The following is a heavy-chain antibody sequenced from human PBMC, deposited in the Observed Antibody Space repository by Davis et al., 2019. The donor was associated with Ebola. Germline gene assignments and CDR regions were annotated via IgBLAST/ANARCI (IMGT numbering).Heavy chain of an antibody. J-gene: IGHJ4*02. V-gene: IGHV4-39*01. CDR2: IYYSGST. CDR3: ARGPTGGVMGIFDY. CDR1: GGSISSSSYY. D-gene: IGHD3-16*01. Sequence: PSETLSLTCTVSGGSISSSSYYWGWIRQPPGKGLEWIGSIYYSGSTYYNPSLKSRVTISVDTSKNQFSLKLSSVTAADTAVYYCARGPTGGVMGIFDYWGQGTLVTVSS.